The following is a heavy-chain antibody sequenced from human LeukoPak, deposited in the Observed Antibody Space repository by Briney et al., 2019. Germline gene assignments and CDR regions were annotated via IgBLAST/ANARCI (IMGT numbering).Heavy chain of an antibody. V-gene: IGHV3-53*01. J-gene: IGHJ4*02. CDR3: AREGSTAPFDY. Sequence: GGSLRLSCAASGFTASSNYMSWVRQAPGKGLEWVSVIYSGGSTYYADSVKGRFTISRDNSKNTLYLQMNSLRAEDTAVYYCAREGSTAPFDYWGQGTLVTVSS. CDR1: GFTASSNY. CDR2: IYSGGST. D-gene: IGHD2-21*02.